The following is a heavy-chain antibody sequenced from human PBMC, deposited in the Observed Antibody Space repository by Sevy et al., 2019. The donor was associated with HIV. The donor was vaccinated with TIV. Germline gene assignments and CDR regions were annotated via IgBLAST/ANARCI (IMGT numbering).Heavy chain of an antibody. CDR3: ARPYYYDSSGLIDY. D-gene: IGHD3-22*01. J-gene: IGHJ4*02. CDR1: GFTFSSYW. Sequence: GESLKISCAASGFTFSSYWMSWVRQAPGKGQEWVANIKQDGSEKYYVDSVKGRFTISRDNAKNSLYLQMNSLRAEDTAVYYCARPYYYDSSGLIDYWGQGTLVTVSS. CDR2: IKQDGSEK. V-gene: IGHV3-7*01.